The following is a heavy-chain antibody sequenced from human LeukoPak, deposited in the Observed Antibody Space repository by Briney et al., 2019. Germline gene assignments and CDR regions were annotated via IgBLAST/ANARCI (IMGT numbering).Heavy chain of an antibody. V-gene: IGHV4-39*01. Sequence: SETLSLTCTVSGGSISSSSYSWGWIRQPPGKGLEWVGSIYYSGSTFYNPSLRSRVTISVDTSKNQFSLKLSSVTAADTAVYYCARQGSGRSSDYWGQGTLVTVSS. CDR3: ARQGSGRSSDY. J-gene: IGHJ4*02. CDR1: GGSISSSSYS. CDR2: IYYSGST. D-gene: IGHD1-26*01.